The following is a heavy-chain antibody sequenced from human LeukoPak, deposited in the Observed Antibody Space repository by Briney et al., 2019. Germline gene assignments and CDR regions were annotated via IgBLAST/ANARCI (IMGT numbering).Heavy chain of an antibody. CDR3: AREMRMVAQRWFDY. V-gene: IGHV3-21*01. CDR2: ISSSSSYI. D-gene: IGHD2-15*01. J-gene: IGHJ4*02. Sequence: GGSLRLSCAASGFTFSSYSMNWVRQAPGEGLEWVSSISSSSSYIYYADSVKGRFTISRDNAKNSLYLQMNSLRAEDTAVYYCAREMRMVAQRWFDYWGQGTLVTVSS. CDR1: GFTFSSYS.